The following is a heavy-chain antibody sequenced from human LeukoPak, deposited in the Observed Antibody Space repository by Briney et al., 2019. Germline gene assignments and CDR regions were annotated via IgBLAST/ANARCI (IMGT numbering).Heavy chain of an antibody. CDR1: GFTFSSYG. J-gene: IGHJ4*02. D-gene: IGHD3-10*01. CDR3: AKHYGSGSYYPKDY. Sequence: GGSLRLSCAASGFTFSSYGMSWVRQAPGKGLEWVSAISGSGGSTYYADSVKGRFTISRDNSKNTLYLQMNSLRAEDTAVYYCAKHYGSGSYYPKDYWGQGTLVTVSS. V-gene: IGHV3-23*01. CDR2: ISGSGGST.